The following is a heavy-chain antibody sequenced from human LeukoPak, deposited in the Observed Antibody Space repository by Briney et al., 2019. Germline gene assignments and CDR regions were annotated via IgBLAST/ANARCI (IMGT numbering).Heavy chain of an antibody. CDR2: INSISTTI. Sequence: GGSLRLSCAASGFTFSSYSMNWVRQATGKGLEWLSYINSISTTIYYADSVKGRFTISRDNAKNSLYLKMHSLRAEDTAVYYCARSAYSSGCLGYWGQGTLVTVSS. CDR3: ARSAYSSGCLGY. CDR1: GFTFSSYS. V-gene: IGHV3-48*01. D-gene: IGHD6-19*01. J-gene: IGHJ4*02.